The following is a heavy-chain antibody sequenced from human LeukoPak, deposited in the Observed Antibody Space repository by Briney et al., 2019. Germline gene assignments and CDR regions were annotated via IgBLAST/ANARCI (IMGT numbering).Heavy chain of an antibody. J-gene: IGHJ3*02. CDR1: GGTFISYA. Sequence: SVKVSCKASGGTFISYAISWVRQAPGQGLEWMGGIIPIFGTANYAQKFQGRVTITTDESTSIAYMELSSLRSEDTAVYYCATPRARAHDAFDIWGQGTMVTVSS. V-gene: IGHV1-69*05. CDR3: ATPRARAHDAFDI. CDR2: IIPIFGTA.